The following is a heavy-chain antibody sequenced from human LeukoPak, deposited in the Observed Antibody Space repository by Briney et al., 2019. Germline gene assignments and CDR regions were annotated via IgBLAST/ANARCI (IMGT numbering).Heavy chain of an antibody. CDR1: GFTFSSYA. CDR2: IRYDGSNK. J-gene: IGHJ1*01. V-gene: IGHV3-33*06. CDR3: DKGLQYIVVVPQAIQVEYFQH. D-gene: IGHD2-2*02. Sequence: GGSLRLSCAASGFTFSSYAMHWVRQAPGKGLEWVAVIRYDGSNKYYADSVKGRFTISRDNSKNTLYLQMNSLRAEDTAVYYCDKGLQYIVVVPQAIQVEYFQHWGQGTLVTVSS.